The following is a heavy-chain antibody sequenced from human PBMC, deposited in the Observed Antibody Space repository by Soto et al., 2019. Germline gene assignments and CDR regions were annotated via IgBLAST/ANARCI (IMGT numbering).Heavy chain of an antibody. D-gene: IGHD3-10*01. Sequence: SETLSLTCTVSGGSISSSNYYWGWIRQPPGKGLEWIGTIYYSGSTYYNPSLKSRVTISVDTSKNQFSLKLSSVTAADTAVYYCARRGSGSYSDYWGQGTLVTVSS. CDR3: ARRGSGSYSDY. CDR1: GGSISSSNYY. V-gene: IGHV4-39*01. CDR2: IYYSGST. J-gene: IGHJ4*02.